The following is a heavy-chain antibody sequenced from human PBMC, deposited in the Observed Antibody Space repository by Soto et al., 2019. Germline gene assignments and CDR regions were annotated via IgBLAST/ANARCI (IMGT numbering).Heavy chain of an antibody. CDR1: GFTFSNAW. D-gene: IGHD2-15*01. CDR3: TTDSPSHYCSGGSCYGFDYYYGMDV. J-gene: IGHJ6*02. V-gene: IGHV3-15*01. Sequence: LRLSCAASGFTFSNAWMSWIRQAPVKGLEWVGRIKSKTDGGTTDYAAPVKGRFTISRDDSKNTLYLQMNSLKTEDTAVYYCTTDSPSHYCSGGSCYGFDYYYGMDVWGQGTTVTVSS. CDR2: IKSKTDGGTT.